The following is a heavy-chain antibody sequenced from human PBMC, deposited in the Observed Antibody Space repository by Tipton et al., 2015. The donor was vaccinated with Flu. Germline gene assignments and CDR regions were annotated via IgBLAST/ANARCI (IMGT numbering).Heavy chain of an antibody. Sequence: SLRLSCAASGFTVSSNYMSWVRQAPGKGLEWVSAIYSGGSTYYADSVKGRFTISRDNSKNTLYLQMNSLRAEDTAVYYCASSVYVWGSYGAVDIWGQGTMITVSS. V-gene: IGHV3-66*02. D-gene: IGHD3-16*01. J-gene: IGHJ3*02. CDR3: ASSVYVWGSYGAVDI. CDR1: GFTVSSNY. CDR2: IYSGGST.